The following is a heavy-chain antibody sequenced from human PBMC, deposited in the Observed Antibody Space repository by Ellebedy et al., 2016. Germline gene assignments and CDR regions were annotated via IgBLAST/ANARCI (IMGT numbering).Heavy chain of an antibody. CDR2: INHSGST. CDR3: ARARSSGYYYSGAFDI. CDR1: GGSFSGYY. D-gene: IGHD3-22*01. V-gene: IGHV4-34*01. Sequence: SETLSLTXAVYGGSFSGYYWSWIRQPPGKGLEWIGEINHSGSTNYNPSLKSRVTISVDTSKNQFSLKLSSVTAADTAVYYCARARSSGYYYSGAFDIWGQGTMVTVSS. J-gene: IGHJ3*02.